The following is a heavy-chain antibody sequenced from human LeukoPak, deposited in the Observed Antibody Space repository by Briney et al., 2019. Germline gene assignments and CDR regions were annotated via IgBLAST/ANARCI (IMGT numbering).Heavy chain of an antibody. D-gene: IGHD4-17*01. V-gene: IGHV3-23*01. CDR1: GFTFSKYD. J-gene: IGHJ4*02. CDR2: ISDSGDQT. CDR3: AKEITLTTAYFDY. Sequence: GGTLRLSCVASGFTFSKYDMSWVRQAPGKGLEWVSGISDSGDQTYYADSVRARFTISRDNSKNTLYLQVNSLRAEDTALYYCAKEITLTTAYFDYWGQGTLVTVSS.